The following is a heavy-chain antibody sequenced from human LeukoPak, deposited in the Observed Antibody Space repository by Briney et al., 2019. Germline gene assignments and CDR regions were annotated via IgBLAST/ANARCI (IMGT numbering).Heavy chain of an antibody. Sequence: ASVKVSCKTSGYIFSSYGINWVRQAPGQGLEWVGWITSYNGNTKYAQRFQDRVKMTTERSTSTVYMELKSLTSDDTAVYHCARGRSGSSSWYGEDAFDFWGQGTMVTVSS. CDR3: ARGRSGSSSWYGEDAFDF. CDR1: GYIFSSYG. D-gene: IGHD6-13*01. J-gene: IGHJ3*01. V-gene: IGHV1-18*01. CDR2: ITSYNGNT.